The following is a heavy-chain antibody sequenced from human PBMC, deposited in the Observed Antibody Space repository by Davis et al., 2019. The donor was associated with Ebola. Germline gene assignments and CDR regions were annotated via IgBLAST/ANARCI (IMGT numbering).Heavy chain of an antibody. CDR1: GFSFSSHW. CDR2: IRQDGSEK. Sequence: PGGSLRLSCADSGFSFSSHWMSWVRQAPGKGLEWVANIRQDGSEKHYVDSVKGRFTISRDNAKNSLYLQMNSLRAEDTAVYYCAREAVWRFDPWGQGTLVTVSS. V-gene: IGHV3-7*03. J-gene: IGHJ5*02. D-gene: IGHD3-16*01. CDR3: AREAVWRFDP.